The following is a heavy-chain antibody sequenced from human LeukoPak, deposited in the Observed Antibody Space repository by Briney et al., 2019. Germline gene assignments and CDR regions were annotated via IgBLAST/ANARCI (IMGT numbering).Heavy chain of an antibody. D-gene: IGHD2-2*01. CDR1: GYSLTELS. J-gene: IGHJ6*02. CDR2: FDPADGET. Sequence: SDKVSCKLSGYSLTELSMHWVRQAPGKGLEWMGGFDPADGETIYAQKFQGRVSMTEDTSTDTAYMELSSLRSEDTAVYYCANLLLEIAVGSGVHGRDVWGQGTTVTVSS. CDR3: ANLLLEIAVGSGVHGRDV. V-gene: IGHV1-24*01.